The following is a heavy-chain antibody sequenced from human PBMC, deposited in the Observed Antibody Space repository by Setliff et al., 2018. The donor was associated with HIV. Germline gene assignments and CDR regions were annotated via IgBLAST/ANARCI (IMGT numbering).Heavy chain of an antibody. CDR2: IAKTGST. Sequence: PSETLSLTCTVSGVSITNGTFYWNWIRQPAGKGLEWIGRIAKTGSTNYNPSLKSRLTISMDTSKNQVSLRLSSVTPADTAVYYCARHSCGTTACYGPDMWGPGTMVTVSS. V-gene: IGHV4-61*10. CDR3: ARHSCGTTACYGPDM. D-gene: IGHD2-15*01. J-gene: IGHJ3*02. CDR1: GVSITNGTFY.